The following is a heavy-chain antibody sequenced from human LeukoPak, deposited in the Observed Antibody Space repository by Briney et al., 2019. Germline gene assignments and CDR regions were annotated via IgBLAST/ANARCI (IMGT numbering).Heavy chain of an antibody. V-gene: IGHV1-18*01. Sequence: GASVKVSCKASGYTFTSYGISWVRQAPGQGLEWMGWISAYNGNTNYAQKLQGRVTMTTDTSTSTAYMELRSLRSDDTDVYYCARDLGAFYDILTGYYEDDYWGQGTLVTVSS. CDR3: ARDLGAFYDILTGYYEDDY. J-gene: IGHJ4*02. CDR1: GYTFTSYG. D-gene: IGHD3-9*01. CDR2: ISAYNGNT.